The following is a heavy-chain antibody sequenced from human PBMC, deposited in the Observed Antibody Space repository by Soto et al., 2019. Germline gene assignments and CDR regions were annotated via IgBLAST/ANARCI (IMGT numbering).Heavy chain of an antibody. Sequence: QVQLVQSGAEVKKPGSSVKVSCKASGGTFSSYTISWVRQAPGQGLEWMGRIIPILGIANYAQKFQGRVTITADKSASTAYMGLRSQRSEETAVYYCARVICSSTSCCWRDYYYMDVWGKWTTVTVSS. CDR3: ARVICSSTSCCWRDYYYMDV. CDR1: GGTFSSYT. CDR2: IIPILGIA. V-gene: IGHV1-69*02. D-gene: IGHD2-2*01. J-gene: IGHJ6*03.